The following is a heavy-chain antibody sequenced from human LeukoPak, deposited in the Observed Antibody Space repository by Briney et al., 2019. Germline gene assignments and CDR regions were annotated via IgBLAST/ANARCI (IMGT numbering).Heavy chain of an antibody. CDR1: GYTLTELS. V-gene: IGHV1-24*01. J-gene: IGHJ3*02. D-gene: IGHD3-9*01. CDR2: YDPEKGET. CDR3: ATAAIFDAFDI. Sequence: ASVKVSCKVSGYTLTELSMHWVRQAPGKGLEWMGGYDPEKGETIYAQKFQGRVTMTEDTSTETAYMELRSLRSEDTAVYYCATAAIFDAFDIWGQGTMVTVSS.